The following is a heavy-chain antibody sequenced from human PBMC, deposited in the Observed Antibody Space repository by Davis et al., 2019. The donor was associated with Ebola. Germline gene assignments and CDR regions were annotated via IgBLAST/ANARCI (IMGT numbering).Heavy chain of an antibody. V-gene: IGHV3-23*01. CDR3: AKHPRPSGSPSYFDY. D-gene: IGHD1-26*01. CDR2: ISGSGGST. Sequence: PGGSLRLSCAASGFTFSSYAMSWVRQAPGKGLEWVSAISGSGGSTYYADSVKGRFTISRDNSKNTLYLQMNSLRAEDTAVYYCAKHPRPSGSPSYFDYWGQGTLVTVSS. CDR1: GFTFSSYA. J-gene: IGHJ4*02.